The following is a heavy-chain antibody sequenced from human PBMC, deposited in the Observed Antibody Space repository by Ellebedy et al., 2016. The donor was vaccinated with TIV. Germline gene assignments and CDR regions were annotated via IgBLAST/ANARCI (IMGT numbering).Heavy chain of an antibody. Sequence: SETLSLXCAVYGGSFSGYYWSWIRQPPGKGLEWIGEINHSGSTNYNPSLKSRVTISVDTSKNQFSLKLSSVTAADTAVHYCARAAGGWRTFDYWGQGTLVTVSS. V-gene: IGHV4-34*01. D-gene: IGHD6-19*01. J-gene: IGHJ4*02. CDR1: GGSFSGYY. CDR3: ARAAGGWRTFDY. CDR2: INHSGST.